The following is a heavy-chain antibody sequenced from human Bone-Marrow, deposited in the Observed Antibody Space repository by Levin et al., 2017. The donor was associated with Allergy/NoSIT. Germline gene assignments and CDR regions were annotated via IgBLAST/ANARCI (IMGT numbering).Heavy chain of an antibody. CDR3: ARTVWRSSRRLFDA. CDR2: INQSGST. D-gene: IGHD3-16*02. J-gene: IGHJ4*02. Sequence: SETLSLTCDVNGGSFSGFYWTWLRQTPGKGLEWIGEINQSGSTKYNPSLKSRGTISIDTSKNPFFLKLTSATAADTAVYYCARTVWRSSRRLFDAWGQGTLVTVSS. V-gene: IGHV4-34*01. CDR1: GGSFSGFY.